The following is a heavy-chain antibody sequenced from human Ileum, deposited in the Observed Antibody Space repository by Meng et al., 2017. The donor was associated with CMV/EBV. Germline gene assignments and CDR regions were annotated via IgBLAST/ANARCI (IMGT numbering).Heavy chain of an antibody. Sequence: SLKISCATSGFTFDDYAMHWIRQAPGKGLEWVATVNWNSAAIHYAGSVKGRFTISRDNAKNSLSLQMNSLRPEDTALYYCVKAQTTTQSNYFGDWGQGTLVTVSS. J-gene: IGHJ4*02. CDR3: VKAQTTTQSNYFGD. D-gene: IGHD1-14*01. CDR2: VNWNSAAI. CDR1: GFTFDDYA. V-gene: IGHV3-9*01.